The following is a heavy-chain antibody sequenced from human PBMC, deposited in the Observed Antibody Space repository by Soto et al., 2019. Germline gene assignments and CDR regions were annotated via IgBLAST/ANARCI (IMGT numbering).Heavy chain of an antibody. CDR2: MNPNSGNT. J-gene: IGHJ4*02. D-gene: IGHD3-3*01. CDR3: ARGPFTIFGMVTMGYFDY. CDR1: GYTFTSYD. V-gene: IGHV1-8*01. Sequence: ASVKVSCKASGYTFTSYDINWVRQATGQGLEWVGWMNPNSGNTGYAQKFPGRVTMTRNTSISTAYMELSSLRSEDTPVYYCARGPFTIFGMVTMGYFDYWGKRTLVTVSS.